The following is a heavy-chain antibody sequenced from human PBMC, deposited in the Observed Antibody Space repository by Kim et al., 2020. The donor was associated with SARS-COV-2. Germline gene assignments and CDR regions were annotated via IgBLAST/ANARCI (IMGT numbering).Heavy chain of an antibody. J-gene: IGHJ4*02. CDR1: GFTFGIYA. CDR2: ISGGGGNT. V-gene: IGHV3-23*01. CDR3: DASDY. Sequence: GGPLRLSCAASGFTFGIYAMSWARQAPGKGLEWVSTISGGGGNTHYADSVKGRFTISRDNSMNTLYLQMNSLRAEDTAVYYCDASDYWGQGTLVTVSP.